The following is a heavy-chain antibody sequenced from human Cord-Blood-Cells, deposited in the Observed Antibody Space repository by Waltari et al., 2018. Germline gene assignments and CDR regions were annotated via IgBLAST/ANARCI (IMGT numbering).Heavy chain of an antibody. J-gene: IGHJ2*01. Sequence: QVQLVQSGAEVKKPGASVKVACKASGYTFTGYYMHWVRQAPGQGLEWMGWINPNSGGTSYVQKFQGRVTMTRDTSISTAYMELSRLRSDDTAVYYCAAVTGDWYFDRWGRGTLVTVSS. CDR1: GYTFTGYY. D-gene: IGHD7-27*01. CDR3: AAVTGDWYFDR. CDR2: INPNSGGT. V-gene: IGHV1-2*02.